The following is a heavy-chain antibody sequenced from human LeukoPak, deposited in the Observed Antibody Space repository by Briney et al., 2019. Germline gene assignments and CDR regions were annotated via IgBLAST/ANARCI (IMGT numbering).Heavy chain of an antibody. Sequence: SETLSLTCTVSGGPISSYYWSWIRQPPGKGLEWIGYIYYSGSTNYNPSLKSRVTISVDTSKNQFSLKLSSVTAADTAVYYCARGIVVVVAATHYYYYMDVWGKGTTVTVSS. D-gene: IGHD2-15*01. V-gene: IGHV4-59*01. CDR3: ARGIVVVVAATHYYYYMDV. CDR2: IYYSGST. CDR1: GGPISSYY. J-gene: IGHJ6*03.